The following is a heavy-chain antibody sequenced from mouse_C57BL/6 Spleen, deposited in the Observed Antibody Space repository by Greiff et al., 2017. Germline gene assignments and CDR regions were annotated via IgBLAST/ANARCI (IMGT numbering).Heavy chain of an antibody. CDR2: IYPRSGNT. CDR3: ARTLITTVVEYYFDY. V-gene: IGHV1-81*01. J-gene: IGHJ2*01. CDR1: GYTFTSYG. Sequence: QVQLQQSGAELARPGASVKLSCKASGYTFTSYGISWVKQRTGQGLEWIGEIYPRSGNTYYNEKFKGKATLTADKSSSTAYMELRSLTSEDSAVXFCARTLITTVVEYYFDYWGQGTTLTVSS. D-gene: IGHD1-1*01.